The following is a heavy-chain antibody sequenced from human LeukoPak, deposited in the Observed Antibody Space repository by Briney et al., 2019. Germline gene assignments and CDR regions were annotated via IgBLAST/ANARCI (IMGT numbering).Heavy chain of an antibody. CDR1: GGTFSSYA. V-gene: IGHV1-69*01. CDR3: ATAPWVLKRGSGRNKTYYYYMDV. D-gene: IGHD3-10*01. J-gene: IGHJ6*03. CDR2: IIPIFGTA. Sequence: SVKVSCKASGGTFSSYAISWVRQAPGQGLEWMGGIIPIFGTANYAQKFQGRVTITADESTSTAYMELSSLRSEDTAVYYCATAPWVLKRGSGRNKTYYYYMDVWGKGTTVTVSS.